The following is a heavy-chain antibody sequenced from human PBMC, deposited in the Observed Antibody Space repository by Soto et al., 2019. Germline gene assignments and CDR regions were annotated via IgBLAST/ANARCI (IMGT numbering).Heavy chain of an antibody. V-gene: IGHV4-59*08. CDR2: IYYSGST. CDR3: ARGTYYDFWSGYSRSHYYYYYGMDV. CDR1: GGSISSYY. Sequence: SETLSLTCTVSGGSISSYYWSWIRQPPGKGLEWIGYIYYSGSTYYNPSLKSRVTISVDTSKNQFSLKLSSVTAADTAVYYCARGTYYDFWSGYSRSHYYYYYGMDVWGQGTTVTVSS. J-gene: IGHJ6*02. D-gene: IGHD3-3*01.